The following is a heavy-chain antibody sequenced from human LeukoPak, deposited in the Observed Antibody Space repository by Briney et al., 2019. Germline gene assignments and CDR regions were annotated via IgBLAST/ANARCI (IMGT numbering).Heavy chain of an antibody. V-gene: IGHV3-7*01. CDR2: IKQDGSEK. J-gene: IGHJ4*02. CDR1: GFTFSSYW. Sequence: GGSLRLSCAASGFTFSSYWMSWVRQAPGKGLEWVANIKQDGSEKYYVDSVKGRFTISRDNAKKSLYLQMNSLRAEDTAVYYCARELIGVITDFDYWGQGTLVTVSS. D-gene: IGHD3-10*01. CDR3: ARELIGVITDFDY.